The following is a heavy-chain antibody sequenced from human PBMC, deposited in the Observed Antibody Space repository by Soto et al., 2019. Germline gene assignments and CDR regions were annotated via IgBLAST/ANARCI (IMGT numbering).Heavy chain of an antibody. J-gene: IGHJ6*02. CDR1: GYTFTSHG. CDR2: ISTYNSRT. Sequence: QDQLVQSGAEVKKPGASVKISCEASGYTFTSHGISWVRQAPGQGLEWLGWISTYNSRTHYAQKVQGRVTMTTDTSTSTAFFDLRSLTFDDTAVYYCARARYCASPSCYKHYYSGIDTWGQGTTVTVSS. CDR3: ARARYCASPSCYKHYYSGIDT. V-gene: IGHV1-18*04. D-gene: IGHD2-2*02.